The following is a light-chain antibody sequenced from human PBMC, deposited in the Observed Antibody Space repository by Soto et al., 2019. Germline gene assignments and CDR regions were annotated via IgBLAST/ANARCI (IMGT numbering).Light chain of an antibody. CDR1: QSISSN. Sequence: EIVMTQSPATLSVSPGERATLSCRASQSISSNLAWYQQKPGQAPRLLIHDASNRATGIPARFSGSGSGTEFTLTISRLEPEDFAVYYCQQYGSSPPITFVQGTRLEIK. V-gene: IGKV3-15*01. CDR3: QQYGSSPPIT. J-gene: IGKJ5*01. CDR2: DAS.